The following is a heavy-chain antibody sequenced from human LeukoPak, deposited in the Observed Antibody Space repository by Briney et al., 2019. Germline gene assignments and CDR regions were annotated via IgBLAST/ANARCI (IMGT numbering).Heavy chain of an antibody. V-gene: IGHV3-30*18. Sequence: GGSLRLSCAASGFTFSSYGMHWVRQAPGKGLEWVAVISYDGGNKYYADSVKGRFTISRDNSKNTLYLQMNSLRAEDTAVYYCAKDEYGDYPSAFDIWGQGTMVTVSS. CDR1: GFTFSSYG. CDR2: ISYDGGNK. D-gene: IGHD4-17*01. J-gene: IGHJ3*02. CDR3: AKDEYGDYPSAFDI.